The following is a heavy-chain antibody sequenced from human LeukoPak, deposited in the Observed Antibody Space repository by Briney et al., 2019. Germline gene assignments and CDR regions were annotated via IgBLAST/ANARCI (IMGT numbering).Heavy chain of an antibody. Sequence: ASVKVSCKASGYTFTSYGISWVRQAPGQGLEWMGWISDYNGNTKYAQKLQGRVTLTTDTSTSTAYMDLRSLRSDDTAVYYCARDHFPAGTKGPFYGMDVWGQGTTVTVSS. CDR2: ISDYNGNT. CDR1: GYTFTSYG. CDR3: ARDHFPAGTKGPFYGMDV. V-gene: IGHV1-18*01. J-gene: IGHJ6*02. D-gene: IGHD6-13*01.